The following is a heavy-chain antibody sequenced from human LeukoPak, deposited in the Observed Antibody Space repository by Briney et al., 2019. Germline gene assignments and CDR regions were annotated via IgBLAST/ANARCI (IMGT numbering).Heavy chain of an antibody. CDR2: VHLSGAT. J-gene: IGHJ4*02. D-gene: IGHD1-26*01. CDR1: GDSITTTNW. Sequence: SGTLSLTCAVSGDSITTTNWWSWVRQPPGKGLEWIGEVHLSGATNYNLSLESRVSMSIDKSKNHLSLEVTSVTAADTAIYYCTRESGAFSPFGFWGQGTLVTVSS. V-gene: IGHV4-4*02. CDR3: TRESGAFSPFGF.